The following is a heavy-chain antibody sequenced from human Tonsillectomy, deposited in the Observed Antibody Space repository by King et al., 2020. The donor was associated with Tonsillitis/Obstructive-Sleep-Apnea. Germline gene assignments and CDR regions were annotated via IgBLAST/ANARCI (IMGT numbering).Heavy chain of an antibody. J-gene: IGHJ3*02. Sequence: VQLQESGPGLVKPSETLSLTCTVSGGSISSYYWSWIRQPPGKGLEWIGYIYYSGSTNYNPSLKSRVTISVDTSKNQFSLELSSVTAADTAVYYCARDLGGLGAFDIWGQGTMVTVSS. V-gene: IGHV4-59*01. CDR3: ARDLGGLGAFDI. CDR1: GGSISSYY. D-gene: IGHD3/OR15-3a*01. CDR2: IYYSGST.